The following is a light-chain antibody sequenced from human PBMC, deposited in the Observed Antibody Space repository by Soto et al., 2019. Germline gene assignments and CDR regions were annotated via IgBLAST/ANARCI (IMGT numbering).Light chain of an antibody. Sequence: DIQMTQSPSTLSASVGDRVTITCRASQSISSWLACYQQKPGRAPKLLIYKASTLERGVPSRFSGSGSGTEFTFTIRSLQPDDFAPYCRKKYNDYWTLGKGIRVVIK. V-gene: IGKV1-5*03. CDR3: KKYNDYWT. CDR2: KAS. CDR1: QSISSW. J-gene: IGKJ1*01.